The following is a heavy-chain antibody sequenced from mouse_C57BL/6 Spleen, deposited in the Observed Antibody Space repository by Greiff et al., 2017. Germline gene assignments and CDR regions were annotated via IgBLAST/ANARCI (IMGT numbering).Heavy chain of an antibody. CDR1: GYTFTSYD. CDR3: ARWYYGSSPVFDV. V-gene: IGHV1-85*01. J-gene: IGHJ1*03. D-gene: IGHD1-1*01. CDR2: IYPRDDST. Sequence: QVQLKESGPELVKPGASVKLSCKASGYTFTSYDINWVKQRPGQGLEWIGWIYPRDDSTKYNEKFKVKATLTVDTSSSTAYMELHSLTSEDSAVYFCARWYYGSSPVFDVWGTGTTVTVSS.